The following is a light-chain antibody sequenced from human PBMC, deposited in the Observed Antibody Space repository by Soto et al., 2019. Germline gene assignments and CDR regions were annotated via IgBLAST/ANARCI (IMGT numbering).Light chain of an antibody. V-gene: IGKV3-11*01. J-gene: IGKJ5*01. CDR1: QSVGTY. Sequence: IVLPQYPATLSLSPGERATLSCRASQSVGTYLAWYQQRPGQAPRLLIYEASNRATGIPARVSGTGSETDFTLTISSVEPEDFAIYYCQHRSNWTPLTFGQGTRLEI. CDR3: QHRSNWTPLT. CDR2: EAS.